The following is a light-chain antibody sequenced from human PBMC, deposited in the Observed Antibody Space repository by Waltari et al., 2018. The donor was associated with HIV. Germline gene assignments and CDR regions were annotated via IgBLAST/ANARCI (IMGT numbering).Light chain of an antibody. J-gene: IGLJ1*01. CDR1: TSNIRSNA. CDR2: SDN. CDR3: AAWDDSLIAHV. V-gene: IGLV1-44*01. Sequence: QSVLTQPPSMSGTPGQRVTISCSGSTSNIRSNAVNWYQQLPGTAPKLLIYSDNQRPSGVPDRFSGSESGTSASLAISGLQSDDEADYYCAAWDDSLIAHVFGPGTKVTVL.